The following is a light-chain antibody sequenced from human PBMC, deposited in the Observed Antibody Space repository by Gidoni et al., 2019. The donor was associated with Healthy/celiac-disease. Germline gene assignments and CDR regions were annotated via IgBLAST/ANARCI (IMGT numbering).Light chain of an antibody. Sequence: DIQMTQSPSSLSASVGDRATITCQASQDISNYLNWYQQKPGKAHKLLIYDASNLGTGVQSRFSGGGSGTDFTFTISSLQPEDIATYYCQRYDNLPITFGPGTKVEIK. V-gene: IGKV1-33*01. J-gene: IGKJ3*01. CDR2: DAS. CDR3: QRYDNLPIT. CDR1: QDISNY.